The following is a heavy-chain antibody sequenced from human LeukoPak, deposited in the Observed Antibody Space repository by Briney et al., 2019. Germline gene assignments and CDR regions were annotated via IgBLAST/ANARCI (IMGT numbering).Heavy chain of an antibody. CDR3: AKEVVYDDSSGYFDY. V-gene: IGHV3-33*06. D-gene: IGHD3-22*01. CDR1: GFTFSSYG. Sequence: PGRSLRLSCAASGFTFSSYGMQWVRQAPGRGLEWVAVIWYDGSNKYYADSVEGRFTISRDNSKTTLYLQMHSLRAEDTAVYYCAKEVVYDDSSGYFDYWGQGTLVTVSS. J-gene: IGHJ4*02. CDR2: IWYDGSNK.